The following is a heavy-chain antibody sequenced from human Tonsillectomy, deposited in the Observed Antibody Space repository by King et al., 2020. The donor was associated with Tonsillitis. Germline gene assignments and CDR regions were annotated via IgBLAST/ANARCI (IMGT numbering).Heavy chain of an antibody. D-gene: IGHD7-27*01. J-gene: IGHJ2*01. CDR3: ARDLGIDTYWDWYFDL. V-gene: IGHV3-48*01. Sequence: QLVQSGGGLVQPGGSLRLSCAASGFTFSRYSMSWVRQAPGKGLEWVSAISESGSTIYYADSVKGRFTISRDSAKNSLYLQMNSLRAGDTALYYCARDLGIDTYWDWYFDLWGRGTLVTVSS. CDR1: GFTFSRYS. CDR2: ISESGSTI.